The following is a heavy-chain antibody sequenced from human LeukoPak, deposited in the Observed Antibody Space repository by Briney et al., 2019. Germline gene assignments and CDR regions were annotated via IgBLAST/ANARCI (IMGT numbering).Heavy chain of an antibody. CDR2: ISNDGSNK. J-gene: IGHJ6*02. Sequence: GGSLRLSCAASGFTFSSYAMHWVRQAPGKGLEWVAVISNDGSNKYYADSVKGGFTISRDNSKNTLYLQINSLRAEDTAVYYCAKDVLLWCGYGMDVWGQGTTVTVSS. V-gene: IGHV3-30*04. CDR1: GFTFSSYA. D-gene: IGHD3-10*01. CDR3: AKDVLLWCGYGMDV.